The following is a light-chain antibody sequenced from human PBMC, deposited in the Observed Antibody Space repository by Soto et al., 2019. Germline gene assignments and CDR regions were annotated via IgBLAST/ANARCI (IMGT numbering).Light chain of an antibody. Sequence: QSALTQPPSASGSLGQSVAISCTGTSSDVGATDYVSWYQHHSGKAPKLLLYEVNKRPSGVPDRFSGSKSGNTASLTVSVLPADDEADYYCISHAGTSNVLGTGTKVTVL. CDR2: EVN. CDR3: ISHAGTSNV. V-gene: IGLV2-8*01. CDR1: SSDVGATDY. J-gene: IGLJ1*01.